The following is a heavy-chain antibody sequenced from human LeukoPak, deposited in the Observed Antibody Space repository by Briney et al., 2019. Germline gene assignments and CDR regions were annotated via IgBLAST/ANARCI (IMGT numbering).Heavy chain of an antibody. CDR2: IAYDGSNK. CDR1: GFSFSTYG. V-gene: IGHV3-30*03. CDR3: ARVQGSPY. Sequence: PGGSLRLSCAASGFSFSTYGMHWVRQAPGKGLEWVAVIAYDGSNKYYADSVKGRFTISRDNAKNSLYLHINSLRAEDTAVYYCARVQGSPYWGQGTLVTVSS. J-gene: IGHJ4*02.